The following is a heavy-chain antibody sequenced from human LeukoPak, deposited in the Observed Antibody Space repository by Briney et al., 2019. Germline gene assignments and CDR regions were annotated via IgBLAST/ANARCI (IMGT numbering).Heavy chain of an antibody. Sequence: PGRSLRLSCAASGFTFSIYGMHWVRQAPGKGLEWVSGITGSGGSGGTTYYADSVKGRFTISRDNSKSTLYLQLNTLTAEDTAIYYCAKRRTYSFDSWGQGTLVTVSS. D-gene: IGHD5-18*01. CDR1: GFTFSIYG. J-gene: IGHJ4*02. V-gene: IGHV3-23*01. CDR3: AKRRTYSFDS. CDR2: ITGSGGSGGTT.